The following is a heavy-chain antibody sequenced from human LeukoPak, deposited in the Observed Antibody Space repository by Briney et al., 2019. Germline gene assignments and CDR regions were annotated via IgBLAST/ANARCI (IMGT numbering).Heavy chain of an antibody. V-gene: IGHV4-31*03. CDR3: ARVYSSSWYYFGY. J-gene: IGHJ4*02. CDR1: GGSISSGGYY. CDR2: IYYSGST. D-gene: IGHD6-13*01. Sequence: PSETLSLTCTVSGGSISSGGYYWSWIRQHPGKGLEWIGYIYYSGSTYYNPSLKSRVTISVDTSKNQFSLKLSSVTAADTAVYYCARVYSSSWYYFGYWGQGTLVTVSS.